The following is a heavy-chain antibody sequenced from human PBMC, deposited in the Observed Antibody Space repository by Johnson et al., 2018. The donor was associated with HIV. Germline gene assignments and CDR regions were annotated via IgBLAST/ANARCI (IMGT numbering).Heavy chain of an antibody. CDR2: IYRGGST. V-gene: IGHV3-66*01. J-gene: IGHJ3*02. CDR3: GMYSSSWYMVSSQKHDAFDI. Sequence: VQLVESGGNLVQPGGSLRLSCAASGFTVSSNYMTWVRQAPGKGLEWVSVIYRGGSTYYADSVKGRFIISRDNSKNTLLLQLNSLRAKDTAVYYCGMYSSSWYMVSSQKHDAFDIWGQGTMVTVSS. CDR1: GFTVSSNY. D-gene: IGHD6-13*01.